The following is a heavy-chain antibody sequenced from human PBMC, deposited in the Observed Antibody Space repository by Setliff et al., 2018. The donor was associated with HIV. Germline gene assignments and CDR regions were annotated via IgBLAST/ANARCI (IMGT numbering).Heavy chain of an antibody. D-gene: IGHD3-22*01. Sequence: GGSLRLSCAGSGFTFTDAWLSWVRQAPGKGLEWVARIKSKTNGGDGTADYATPVRGRFTIPRDESRDTVYLQMNSLKTEDTAMYYCTTAPFTMIIVDINKGAFDIWGQGTMVTVSS. CDR2: IKSKTNGGDGTA. V-gene: IGHV3-15*01. J-gene: IGHJ3*02. CDR1: GFTFTDAW. CDR3: TTAPFTMIIVDINKGAFDI.